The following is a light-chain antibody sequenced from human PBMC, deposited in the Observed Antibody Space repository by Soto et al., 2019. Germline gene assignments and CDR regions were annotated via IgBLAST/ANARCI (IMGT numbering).Light chain of an antibody. CDR3: QQRSNWPEGPLT. J-gene: IGKJ4*01. V-gene: IGKV3-11*01. CDR1: QSVSSY. CDR2: DAS. Sequence: EIVLTQSPATLSLSPGERATLSCRASQSVSSYLAWYQQKPGQAPRLLIYDASNRATGIPARFSGSGSGTDFTLTISSLEPEDFAVYYCQQRSNWPEGPLTFGGGTKVEIK.